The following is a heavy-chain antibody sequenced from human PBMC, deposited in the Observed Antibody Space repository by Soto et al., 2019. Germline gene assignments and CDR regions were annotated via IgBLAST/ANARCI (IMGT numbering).Heavy chain of an antibody. J-gene: IGHJ4*02. CDR3: ARGNDKAGAFDY. CDR1: GFTFSSYG. CDR2: IWYDGSNK. V-gene: IGHV3-33*01. D-gene: IGHD3-22*01. Sequence: QVQLVESGGGVVQPGRSLRLSCAASGFTFSSYGMHWVRQAPGKGLEWVAVIWYDGSNKYYADSVKGRFTISRDNSKNTRYLQMNSLRAEDTAVYYCARGNDKAGAFDYWGQGTLVTVSS.